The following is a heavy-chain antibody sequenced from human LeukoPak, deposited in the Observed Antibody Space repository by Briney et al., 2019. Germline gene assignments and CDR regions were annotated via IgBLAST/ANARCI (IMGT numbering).Heavy chain of an antibody. D-gene: IGHD3-22*01. CDR1: GGSISSSSYY. CDR2: IYYSGST. Sequence: SETLSLTCTVSGGSISSSSYYWGWIRQPPGKGLEWIGSIYYSGSTYYNPSLKSRVTISVDTSKNQFSLKLSSVTAADTAVYYCARASRSGYYYGYWGQGTLVTVSS. V-gene: IGHV4-39*07. CDR3: ARASRSGYYYGY. J-gene: IGHJ4*02.